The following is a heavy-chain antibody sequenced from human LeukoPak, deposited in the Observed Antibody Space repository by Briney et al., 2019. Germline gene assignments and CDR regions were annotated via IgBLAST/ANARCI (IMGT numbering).Heavy chain of an antibody. CDR3: ARELNGAFDP. CDR1: GFTFDDYA. D-gene: IGHD1-1*01. J-gene: IGHJ5*02. Sequence: GRSLRLSCAASGFTFDDYAMHWVRQAPGKGLEWVSYMSTSDSPIYYTDSVKGRFTISRDNAKNSLYLQMNSLRASDTAVYYCARELNGAFDPWGQGALVTVSS. CDR2: MSTSDSPI. V-gene: IGHV3-11*04.